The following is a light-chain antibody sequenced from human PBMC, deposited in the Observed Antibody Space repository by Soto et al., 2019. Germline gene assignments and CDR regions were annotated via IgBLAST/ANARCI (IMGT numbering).Light chain of an antibody. CDR2: DVS. CDR1: SCDVGGYNY. V-gene: IGLV2-14*01. Sequence: QSVLTQPASVSGSPGQSITISCTGTSCDVGGYNYVSWYQQHPGKAPKLMTYDVSNRPSGVSNRFSGSESGNTASLTISGLQAEDEADYYCCSYAGRTTLFGTGTKVTVL. CDR3: CSYAGRTTL. J-gene: IGLJ1*01.